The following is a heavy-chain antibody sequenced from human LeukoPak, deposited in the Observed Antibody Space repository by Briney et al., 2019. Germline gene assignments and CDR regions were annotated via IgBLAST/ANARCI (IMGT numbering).Heavy chain of an antibody. CDR2: ISGSGGST. D-gene: IGHD2-15*01. CDR1: GFTFSSYA. Sequence: GGSLRLSCAASGFTFSSYAMSWVRQAPGKGLEWVSAISGSGGSTYYADSVKGRFTISRDNSKNTLYLQMNSLRAEDTAVYYCANTPGYCSGGSCYMEYYYYYGMDVWGQGTTVTVSS. J-gene: IGHJ6*02. V-gene: IGHV3-23*01. CDR3: ANTPGYCSGGSCYMEYYYYYGMDV.